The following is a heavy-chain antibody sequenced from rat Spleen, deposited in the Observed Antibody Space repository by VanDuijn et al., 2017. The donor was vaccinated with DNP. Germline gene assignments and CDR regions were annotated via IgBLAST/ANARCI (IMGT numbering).Heavy chain of an antibody. D-gene: IGHD1-3*01. CDR2: ITPSGYRT. CDR1: GFTFSNYY. Sequence: EVQLVASGGGLVQPGRSLKLSCATSGFTFSNYYMAWVRQAPKKGLEWVAAITPSGYRTYYTDSVKGRFTISRDNAKSSLYLQMISLKSEDSATYYCARAYGSPWYFDYWGQGVMVTVSS. J-gene: IGHJ2*01. CDR3: ARAYGSPWYFDY. V-gene: IGHV5-25*01.